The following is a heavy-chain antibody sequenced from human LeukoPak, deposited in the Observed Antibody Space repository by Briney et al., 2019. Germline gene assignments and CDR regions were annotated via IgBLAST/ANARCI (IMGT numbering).Heavy chain of an antibody. J-gene: IGHJ4*02. CDR1: GFTVSNNY. Sequence: GGSLRLSCAVSGFTVSNNYMSWVRQAPGKGLEWVSVIYSGGSTYYADYVKGRFTISRDSSKNTLYLQMNSLRAEDTAVYYCARSRDGYNYLYFNFWGQGTLVTVSS. V-gene: IGHV3-53*01. CDR3: ARSRDGYNYLYFNF. CDR2: IYSGGST. D-gene: IGHD5-24*01.